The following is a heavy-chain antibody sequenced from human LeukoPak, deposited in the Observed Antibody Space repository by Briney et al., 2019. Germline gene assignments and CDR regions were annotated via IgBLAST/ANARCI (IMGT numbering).Heavy chain of an antibody. CDR1: GYRFRSYG. CDR2: ISAYDGNT. V-gene: IGHV1-18*01. Sequence: ASVKVSCKAAGYRFRSYGISWVRQAPGQGLEWMGWISAYDGNTNYPQKLQGRVTMTTDTSTTTAYMELRSLTSDDTAVYYCARDCSSTSCYGFMDVWGKGTTVTVSS. CDR3: ARDCSSTSCYGFMDV. D-gene: IGHD2-2*01. J-gene: IGHJ6*03.